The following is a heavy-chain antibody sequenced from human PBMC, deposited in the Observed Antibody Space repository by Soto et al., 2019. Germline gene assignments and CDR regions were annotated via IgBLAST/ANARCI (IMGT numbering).Heavy chain of an antibody. J-gene: IGHJ4*01. D-gene: IGHD3-16*02. CDR1: GFTFSSYW. V-gene: IGHV3-74*01. Sequence: GGSLRLSCAVSGFTFSSYWMHWVRQAPGKGLVWVSRINTDGTTTTYADSVKGRFTISRDNAKNTLYLQMNSLRAEDTAVYYCAREGSSGSHRRYFFDYWGQGTLVTVSS. CDR3: AREGSSGSHRRYFFDY. CDR2: INTDGTTT.